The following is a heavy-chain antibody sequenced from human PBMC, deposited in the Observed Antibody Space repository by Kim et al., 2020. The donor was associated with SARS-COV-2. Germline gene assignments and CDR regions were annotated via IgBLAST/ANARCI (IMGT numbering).Heavy chain of an antibody. CDR3: ARGSALYGSGSYWGRY. V-gene: IGHV3-21*01. D-gene: IGHD3-10*01. J-gene: IGHJ4*02. Sequence: SVKGQFTISRDNAKNSLYLEMNSLRAEDTAVYYYARGSALYGSGSYWGRYWGQGTLVTVSS.